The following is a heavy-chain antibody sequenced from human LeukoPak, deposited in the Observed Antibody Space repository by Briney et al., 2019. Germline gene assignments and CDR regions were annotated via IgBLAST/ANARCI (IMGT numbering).Heavy chain of an antibody. CDR2: ISSIGVST. V-gene: IGHV3-23*01. Sequence: GGSLRLSCAASGFTFSSYAMNWVRQAPGKGLERVSTISSIGVSTYYADSVKGRFTISRDNSKNTLYLQMNSLRAEDTAVYYCAKDPGYYDGSGSYYFDYWGQGTLVTVSS. CDR1: GFTFSSYA. D-gene: IGHD3-10*01. J-gene: IGHJ4*02. CDR3: AKDPGYYDGSGSYYFDY.